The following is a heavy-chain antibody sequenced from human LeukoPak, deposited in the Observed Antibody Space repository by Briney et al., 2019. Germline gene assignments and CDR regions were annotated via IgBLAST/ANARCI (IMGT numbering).Heavy chain of an antibody. Sequence: PSETLSLTCAVYGGSFSGYYWSWIRQPPGKGLEWIGEINHSGSTNYNPSLKSRVTISVDTSKNQFSLKLSSVTAADTAVYYCARFGYCSSTSCYRRYTRDYYYYGMDVWGQGTTVTVSS. V-gene: IGHV4-34*01. J-gene: IGHJ6*02. CDR2: INHSGST. CDR3: ARFGYCSSTSCYRRYTRDYYYYGMDV. D-gene: IGHD2-2*02. CDR1: GGSFSGYY.